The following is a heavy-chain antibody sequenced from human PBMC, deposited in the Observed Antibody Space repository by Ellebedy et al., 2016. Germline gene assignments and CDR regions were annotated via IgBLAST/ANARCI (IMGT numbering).Heavy chain of an antibody. CDR1: GGSITTSPYY. CDR3: ARCGSSDSRSHPFFDY. CDR2: IYYSGST. D-gene: IGHD5-12*01. J-gene: IGHJ4*02. V-gene: IGHV4-39*07. Sequence: SETLSLTXTVSGGSITTSPYYWGWVRQPPGKSLEWIGKIYYSGSTYYNPSLKSRATISADTSKSQFSLKLSSVTAADTAVYYCARCGSSDSRSHPFFDYWGQGTLVTVSS.